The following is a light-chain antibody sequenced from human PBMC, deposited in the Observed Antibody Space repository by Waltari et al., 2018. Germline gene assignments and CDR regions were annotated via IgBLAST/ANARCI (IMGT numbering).Light chain of an antibody. Sequence: YELTQPPSVSVSPGQTARIPCSGEALAKQFASWYQQKPGQAPVMVIYKDTERPSGTPERFSGSSSGTTVTLTISGVQAEDEADYYCQSVDSRITYVVFGGGTKVTVL. CDR1: ALAKQF. CDR3: QSVDSRITYVV. J-gene: IGLJ2*01. V-gene: IGLV3-25*03. CDR2: KDT.